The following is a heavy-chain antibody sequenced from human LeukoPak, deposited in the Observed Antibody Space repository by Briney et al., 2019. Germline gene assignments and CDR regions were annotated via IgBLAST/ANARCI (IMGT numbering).Heavy chain of an antibody. V-gene: IGHV4-34*01. CDR1: GGSFSGYY. Sequence: SETLSLTCAVYGGSFSGYYWSWIRQPPGKGLEWIGEINHSGSTNYNPSLKSRVTISADTSKNQFSLKLSSVTAADTAVYYCARGIPRYYVYATLDYFDYWGQGTLVTVSS. CDR3: ARGIPRYYVYATLDYFDY. D-gene: IGHD2-8*01. J-gene: IGHJ4*02. CDR2: INHSGST.